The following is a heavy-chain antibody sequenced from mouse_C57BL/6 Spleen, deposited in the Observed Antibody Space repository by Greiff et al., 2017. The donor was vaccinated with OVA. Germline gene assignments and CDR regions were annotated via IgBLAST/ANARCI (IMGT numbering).Heavy chain of an antibody. V-gene: IGHV5-16*01. CDR3: ARTGTGYFDV. CDR2: INYDGSST. CDR1: GFTFSDYY. Sequence: EVMLVESEGGLVQPGSSMKLSCTASGFTFSDYYMAWVRQVPEKGLEWVANINYDGSSTYYLDSLKSRFIISRDNAKNLLYLQMSSLKSEDTATYYCARTGTGYFDVWGTGTTVTVSS. D-gene: IGHD4-1*01. J-gene: IGHJ1*03.